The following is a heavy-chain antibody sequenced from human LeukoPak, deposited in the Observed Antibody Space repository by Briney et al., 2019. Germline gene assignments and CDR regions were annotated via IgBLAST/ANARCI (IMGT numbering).Heavy chain of an antibody. Sequence: SVKVSCKASGGTLSTHAISWVRQAPGQGLEWMGGITPIFGRANYAQKFQGRVTITTEESTSTAYMELSSLRSEDTAVYYCARVHCTSTVCYTGWFDPWGQGTLATVSS. V-gene: IGHV1-69*05. CDR2: ITPIFGRA. J-gene: IGHJ5*02. CDR3: ARVHCTSTVCYTGWFDP. CDR1: GGTLSTHA. D-gene: IGHD2-2*02.